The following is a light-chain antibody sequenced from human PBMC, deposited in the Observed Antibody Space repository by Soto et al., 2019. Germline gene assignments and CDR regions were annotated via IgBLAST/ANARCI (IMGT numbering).Light chain of an antibody. CDR1: QGINKF. CDR2: GAS. Sequence: IQLTQYPSSLSASVGDRVTITCRASQGINKFLAWYQQRPGKAPQLLVYGASTLQSGVPSRFSGSGSGTDFTLTISSLQPEDFATYYCQQLTNFRFTFGQGTKLDIK. J-gene: IGKJ2*01. CDR3: QQLTNFRFT. V-gene: IGKV1-9*01.